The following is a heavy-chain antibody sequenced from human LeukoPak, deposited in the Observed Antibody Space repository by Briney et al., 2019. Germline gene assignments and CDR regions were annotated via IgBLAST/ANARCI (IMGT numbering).Heavy chain of an antibody. CDR3: ASGRQQLAHYGMDV. CDR1: GYSISSSGYY. D-gene: IGHD6-13*01. CDR2: LYYTGST. V-gene: IGHV4-39*07. J-gene: IGHJ6*02. Sequence: SETLSLTCTVSGYSISSSGYYWGWLRQPPGKGLEWIASLYYTGSTYYSPSLKSRVTISVDTSKNQFSLKLSSVTAADTAVYYCASGRQQLAHYGMDVWGQGTTVTVSS.